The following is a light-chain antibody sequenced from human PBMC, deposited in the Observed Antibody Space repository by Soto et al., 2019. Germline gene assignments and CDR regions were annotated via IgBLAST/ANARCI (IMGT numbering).Light chain of an antibody. Sequence: QSALTQPASVSGSPGQSITISCTGTSSDVGGYNYVSWYQHHPGKAPELMIYDVSNRPSGVSYRFSGSKSGNTASLTISGLQAEDEADYYCSSYTSSSTLVFGGGTKLTVL. CDR1: SSDVGGYNY. CDR2: DVS. V-gene: IGLV2-14*03. J-gene: IGLJ2*01. CDR3: SSYTSSSTLV.